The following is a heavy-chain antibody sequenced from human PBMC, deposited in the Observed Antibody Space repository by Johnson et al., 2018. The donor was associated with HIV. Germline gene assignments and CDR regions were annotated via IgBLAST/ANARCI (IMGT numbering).Heavy chain of an antibody. J-gene: IGHJ3*02. CDR3: ARGGWGDAFDI. V-gene: IGHV3-30*14. CDR1: RFTFNSYA. CDR2: ISYDGSNK. Sequence: QMQLVESGGGVVQPGRSLRLSCAASRFTFNSYAMHWVRQASGKGLEWVAVISYDGSNKYYADYVKGRFTISRDNSKNTLFLQMNSLRAEETAVYYCARGGWGDAFDIWGQGTMVTVSS. D-gene: IGHD3-16*01.